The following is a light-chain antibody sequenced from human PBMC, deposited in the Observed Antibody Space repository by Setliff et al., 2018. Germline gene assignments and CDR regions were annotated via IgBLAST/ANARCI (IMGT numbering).Light chain of an antibody. V-gene: IGLV2-14*03. CDR1: TSDIGAYNY. Sequence: QSALTQPASVSGSPGQSITISCTGSTSDIGAYNYVAWYQQHPGKAPKLMIYDVSVRPSGVSSRFSGSKSGNTASLTISGLQAEDEADYYCQSYGGSPDFYVFGTGTKV. CDR3: QSYGGSPDFYV. CDR2: DVS. J-gene: IGLJ1*01.